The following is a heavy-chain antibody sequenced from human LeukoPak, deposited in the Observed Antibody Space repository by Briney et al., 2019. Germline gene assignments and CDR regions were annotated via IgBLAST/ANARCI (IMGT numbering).Heavy chain of an antibody. CDR1: GGSFSGYY. J-gene: IGHJ4*02. D-gene: IGHD3-16*01. Sequence: SETLSLTCAVYGGSFSGYYWSWIRQPPGKGLEWIGEINHSGSTNYNPSLKRRVTISVDTSKNQFSLKLSSVTAADTAVYYCAAHMLTFGGHTFDYWGQGTLVTVSS. V-gene: IGHV4-34*01. CDR3: AAHMLTFGGHTFDY. CDR2: INHSGST.